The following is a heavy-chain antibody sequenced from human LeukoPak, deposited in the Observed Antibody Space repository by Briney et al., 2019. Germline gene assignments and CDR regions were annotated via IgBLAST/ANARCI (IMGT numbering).Heavy chain of an antibody. D-gene: IGHD6-13*01. Sequence: GASVKVSCKASGYTFTSYAMNWVRQAPGQGLEWMGWINTNTGNPTYAQGFTGRFVFSLDTSVSTAYLQISSLKAEDTAVYYCARGSSVGRPFSSSWYELNWFDPWGQGTLVTVSS. CDR1: GYTFTSYA. CDR3: ARGSSVGRPFSSSWYELNWFDP. J-gene: IGHJ5*02. CDR2: INTNTGNP. V-gene: IGHV7-4-1*02.